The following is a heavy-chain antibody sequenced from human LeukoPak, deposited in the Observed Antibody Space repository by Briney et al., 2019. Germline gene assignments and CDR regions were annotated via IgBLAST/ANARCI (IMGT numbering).Heavy chain of an antibody. V-gene: IGHV3-23*01. Sequence: PGGSLRLSCAASGFTFSSYAMTWVRRAPGKRLEWVSTISRSGGSTYYADSVKGRFTISRDNSKNTLYLQMSSLRAEDTAVYYCAKIMTRTMVRGVPPSDYWGQGTLVTVSS. CDR1: GFTFSSYA. D-gene: IGHD3-10*01. CDR3: AKIMTRTMVRGVPPSDY. J-gene: IGHJ4*02. CDR2: ISRSGGST.